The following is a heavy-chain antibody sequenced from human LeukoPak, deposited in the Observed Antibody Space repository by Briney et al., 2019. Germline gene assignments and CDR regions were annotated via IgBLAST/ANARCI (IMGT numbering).Heavy chain of an antibody. Sequence: EASVKVSCKASGYTFTGYYIHWVRQAPGQGLEWMGLINPNSGGTNYAQKFQGRVTMTRDTSIDTAFMELSSLTSDDTALYYCARDAYPGFDGSYYSDYWGQGTLVTVSS. CDR3: ARDAYPGFDGSYYSDY. D-gene: IGHD3-16*01. J-gene: IGHJ4*02. CDR1: GYTFTGYY. V-gene: IGHV1-2*02. CDR2: INPNSGGT.